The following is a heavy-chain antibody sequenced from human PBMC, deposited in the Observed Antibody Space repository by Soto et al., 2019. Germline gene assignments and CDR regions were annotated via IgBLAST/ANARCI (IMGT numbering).Heavy chain of an antibody. CDR2: IDPSDSYI. J-gene: IGHJ4*02. CDR3: ARHLGPYSSTSTMGY. D-gene: IGHD6-19*01. Sequence: PGESLKISCKGSGYSFTDYWITWVRQMPGKGLEWVGRIDPSDSYITYSPSFRGQVIISADNSITTAHLQWSSLKASDTAIYYCARHLGPYSSTSTMGYWGQGTLVTVSS. V-gene: IGHV5-10-1*01. CDR1: GYSFTDYW.